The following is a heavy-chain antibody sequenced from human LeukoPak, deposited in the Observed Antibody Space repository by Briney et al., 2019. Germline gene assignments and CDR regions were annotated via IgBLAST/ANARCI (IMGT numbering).Heavy chain of an antibody. D-gene: IGHD5-18*01. CDR3: AKGRSGHTYGPSDY. J-gene: IGHJ4*02. CDR1: GFTFSSYA. Sequence: PGGSLRLSCAASGFTFSSYAMTWVRQAPGKGLEWVSAISGSGSNTYYADSVKGRFTISRDNSKNTLYLQMNSLRAGDTAVYYCAKGRSGHTYGPSDYWGQGTLVSVSS. V-gene: IGHV3-23*01. CDR2: ISGSGSNT.